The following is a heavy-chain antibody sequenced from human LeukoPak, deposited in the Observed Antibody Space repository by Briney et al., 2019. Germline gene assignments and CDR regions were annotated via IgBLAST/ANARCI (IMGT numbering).Heavy chain of an antibody. CDR1: GGSVNSGGYY. J-gene: IGHJ4*02. Sequence: TPSETLSLTCTVSGGSVNSGGYYWTWFRQHPGKGLEWLGYIYYSGRTYYNPSLKSRITISLDTSKNQFSLNLTSVSAADTAFYFCARSSDYGDYDWGQGTLITVSS. CDR2: IYYSGRT. D-gene: IGHD4-17*01. CDR3: ARSSDYGDYD. V-gene: IGHV4-31*03.